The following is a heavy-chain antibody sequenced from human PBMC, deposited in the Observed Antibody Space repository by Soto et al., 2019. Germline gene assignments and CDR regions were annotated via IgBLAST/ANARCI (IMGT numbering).Heavy chain of an antibody. Sequence: PSETLSLTCTVSGGSISSYYWSWIRQPPGKGLEWIGYIYYSGSTNYNPSLKSRVTISVDTSKNQFSLKLSSVTAADTAVYYCARHWYGESWFDPWGQGTLVTVSS. CDR3: ARHWYGESWFDP. D-gene: IGHD1-20*01. J-gene: IGHJ5*02. CDR1: GGSISSYY. CDR2: IYYSGST. V-gene: IGHV4-59*08.